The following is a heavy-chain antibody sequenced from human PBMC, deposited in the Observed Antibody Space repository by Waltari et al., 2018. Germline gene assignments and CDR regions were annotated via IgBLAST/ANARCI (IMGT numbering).Heavy chain of an antibody. J-gene: IGHJ4*02. CDR2: IYTSGST. CDR3: ARGDCGGDCYSYYFDY. D-gene: IGHD2-21*01. CDR1: GGPISSYY. Sequence: QVQLQESGPGLVKPSETLSLTCPVPGGPISSYYWRWIRQPPGKRQEWIGYIYTSGSTNYNPSLKSRVTISVDTSKNQFSLKLSSVTAADTAVYYCARGDCGGDCYSYYFDYWGQGTLVTVSS. V-gene: IGHV4-4*09.